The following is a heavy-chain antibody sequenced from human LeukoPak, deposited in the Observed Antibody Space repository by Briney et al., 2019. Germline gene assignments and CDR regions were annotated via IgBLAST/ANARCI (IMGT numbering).Heavy chain of an antibody. CDR2: IYPGDSDT. V-gene: IGHV5-51*01. D-gene: IGHD6-13*01. J-gene: IGHJ4*02. CDR3: ARRSTDGSSWYYFDY. CDR1: GYSFTSYW. Sequence: GESLKISCKGSGYSFTSYWIGWVRQMPGKGLDWIGTIYPGDSDTRYSPSFQGQVTISADKSISTAYLQWRSLKASDTAMYYCARRSTDGSSWYYFDYWGQGTLVTVSS.